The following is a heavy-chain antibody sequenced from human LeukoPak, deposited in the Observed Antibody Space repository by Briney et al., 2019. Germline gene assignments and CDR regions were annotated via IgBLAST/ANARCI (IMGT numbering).Heavy chain of an antibody. Sequence: GGSLRLSCAASGFTFSSYSMNLVRQAPGKGLEWVSSISSSSSYIYYADSVKGRFTTSRDNAKNSLYLQMTSLRAEDTAVYYCARGIYGSGSYPQNWFDPWGQGTLVTVSS. CDR1: GFTFSSYS. V-gene: IGHV3-21*01. J-gene: IGHJ5*02. D-gene: IGHD3-10*01. CDR3: ARGIYGSGSYPQNWFDP. CDR2: ISSSSSYI.